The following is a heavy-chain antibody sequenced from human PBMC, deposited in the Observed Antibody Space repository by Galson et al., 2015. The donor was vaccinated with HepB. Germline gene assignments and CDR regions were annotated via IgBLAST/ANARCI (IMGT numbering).Heavy chain of an antibody. CDR1: GYTFSSYS. V-gene: IGHV1-18*01. CDR3: ARGALVVVVNATQNNWFDP. D-gene: IGHD2-15*01. Sequence: SVKVSCKASGYTFSSYSITWVRQAPGQGLEWVGWISPYNRDTNYARKLQGRVTMTTDTSTNTAYMDLRSLRSDDTAVYYCARGALVVVVNATQNNWFDPWGQGTPVTVSS. CDR2: ISPYNRDT. J-gene: IGHJ5*02.